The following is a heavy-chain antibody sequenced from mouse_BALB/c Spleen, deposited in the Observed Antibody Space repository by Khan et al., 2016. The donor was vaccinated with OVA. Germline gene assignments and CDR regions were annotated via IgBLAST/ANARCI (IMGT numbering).Heavy chain of an antibody. J-gene: IGHJ2*01. CDR3: ARTARIKY. Sequence: DVQLQESGPGLVKPSQSLSLTCTVTGYSITSGYGWNWIRQFPGNKLEWMGYISYSGSTNYNPSLKSRISITRDTSKNQFFLQLNSVTTEATATYYCARTARIKYWGQGTTLTVSS. D-gene: IGHD1-2*01. CDR2: ISYSGST. V-gene: IGHV3-2*02. CDR1: GYSITSGYG.